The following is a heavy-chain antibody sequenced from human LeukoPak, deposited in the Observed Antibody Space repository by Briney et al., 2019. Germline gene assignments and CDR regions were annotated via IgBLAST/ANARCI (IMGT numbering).Heavy chain of an antibody. V-gene: IGHV1-3*01. CDR1: GYTFTSYA. CDR3: AATDLGDY. Sequence: EASVKVSCKASGYTFTSYAMHWVRQAPGQRPEWMGWINAGNGNTKYLQKFQGRVTITRDTSASTAYMELSSLRSEDTAVYYCAATDLGDYWGQGTLVTVSS. CDR2: INAGNGNT. D-gene: IGHD4-17*01. J-gene: IGHJ4*02.